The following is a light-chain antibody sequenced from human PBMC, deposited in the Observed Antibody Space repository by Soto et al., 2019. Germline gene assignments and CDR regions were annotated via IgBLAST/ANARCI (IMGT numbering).Light chain of an antibody. V-gene: IGKV1-12*01. CDR3: QQANSFPLT. Sequence: DIQMTQSPSSVSASVGDRVTITCRASQGISSRLAWYQQKPGKAPNLLIYAASNLQSGVPSRFSGSGPETDFTLTIGSLQHEDFATYYSQQANSFPLTFGGGTKVEIK. J-gene: IGKJ4*01. CDR1: QGISSR. CDR2: AAS.